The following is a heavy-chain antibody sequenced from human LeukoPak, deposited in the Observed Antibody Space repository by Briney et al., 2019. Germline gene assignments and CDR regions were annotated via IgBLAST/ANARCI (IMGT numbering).Heavy chain of an antibody. CDR2: IIPIFGTA. Sequence: SVKVSCKASGGTFSSYAISWVRQAPGQGLEWMGGIIPIFGTANYAQKFQGRVTITADESTSTAYMELSSLRSEDTAVYYCAREVYSSSWSPYYYYGMDVWGQGTTVTVSS. D-gene: IGHD6-13*01. J-gene: IGHJ6*02. CDR1: GGTFSSYA. CDR3: AREVYSSSWSPYYYYGMDV. V-gene: IGHV1-69*13.